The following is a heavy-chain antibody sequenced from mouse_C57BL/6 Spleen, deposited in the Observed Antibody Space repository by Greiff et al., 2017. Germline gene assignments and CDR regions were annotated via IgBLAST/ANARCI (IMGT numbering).Heavy chain of an antibody. J-gene: IGHJ4*01. CDR3: ARHLNYYAMDY. CDR1: GYTFTGYW. V-gene: IGHV1-9*01. Sequence: LQESGAELMKPGASVKLSCKATGYTFTGYWIEWVKQRPGHGLEWIGEILPGSGSTNYNEQFKGKANVTADSSSNTAYMQLRSLTTEDSAIYYCARHLNYYAMDYWGQGTSVTVSS. CDR2: ILPGSGST.